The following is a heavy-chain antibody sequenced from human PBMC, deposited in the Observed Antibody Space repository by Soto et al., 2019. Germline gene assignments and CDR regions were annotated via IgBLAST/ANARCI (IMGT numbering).Heavy chain of an antibody. Sequence: QVQLVQSGPEVQKPGASLTVSCKDSGYTFTASGISRVRQAPGHRLEWMGWTSIYNGHTEYSPKCLGRVVMTTDTSADTAYLELKSLRPDDAALYSCARWDDYGASDQYHFDQWGQGTLVTVSS. V-gene: IGHV1-18*01. D-gene: IGHD4-17*01. CDR2: TSIYNGHT. J-gene: IGHJ4*02. CDR1: GYTFTASG. CDR3: ARWDDYGASDQYHFDQ.